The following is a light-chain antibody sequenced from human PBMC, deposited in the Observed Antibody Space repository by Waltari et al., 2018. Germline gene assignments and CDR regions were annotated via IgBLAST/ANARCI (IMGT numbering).Light chain of an antibody. CDR2: WAS. CDR1: QNILYTSNNKNY. V-gene: IGKV4-1*01. J-gene: IGKJ2*01. Sequence: DIVMTQSPDSLAVSLGERATINCKSSQNILYTSNNKNYLAWYQRKPGQPPKLLFYWASTRESGVPDRFSGSGSGTDFTLTISSLLAEDVAIYYCQQYYNTPYTFGQGTKLEI. CDR3: QQYYNTPYT.